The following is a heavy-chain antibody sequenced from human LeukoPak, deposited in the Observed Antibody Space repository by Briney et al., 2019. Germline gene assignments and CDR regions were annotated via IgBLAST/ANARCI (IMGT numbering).Heavy chain of an antibody. CDR3: AKGRVVRAAIAYYFDY. J-gene: IGHJ4*02. CDR1: GFTFSTYA. CDR2: ISGGVGST. V-gene: IGHV3-23*01. Sequence: GGSLRLSCAASGFTFSTYAMGWARQAPGKGLEWVSGISGGVGSTYYADSVKVRFTISRDNSKNTLYLQMNSLRAEDTAVYYCAKGRVVRAAIAYYFDYWGQGTLVTVSS. D-gene: IGHD2-2*01.